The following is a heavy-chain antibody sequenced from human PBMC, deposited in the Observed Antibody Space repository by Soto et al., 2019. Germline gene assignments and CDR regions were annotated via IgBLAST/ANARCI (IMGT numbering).Heavy chain of an antibody. CDR3: STKAGLR. J-gene: IGHJ4*02. CDR1: GGSLRTYY. CDR2: ISHTGDT. Sequence: SETLSLTCAVYGGSLRTYYWTWIRHFPGRGLEWIGEISHTGDTSYNPSLKDRVAMSVDTSRNQFSLKLRSMRAADTAMYYCSTKAGLRWGQGTLVTVSS. V-gene: IGHV4-34*01.